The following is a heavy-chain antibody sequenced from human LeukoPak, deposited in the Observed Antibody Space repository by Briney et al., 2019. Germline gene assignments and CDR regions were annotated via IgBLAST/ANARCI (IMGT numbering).Heavy chain of an antibody. CDR2: IEQHGNEK. Sequence: GGSLRLSCSASGFTFSSYCMNWVRQAPGKGLEWVANIEQHGNEKYYMDPVKGRFTISRDNAKNSLYLEMNSPRAEDTAVYYCAGGDYYGSGSARRHWFDPWGQGTLVTVSS. CDR1: GFTFSSYC. J-gene: IGHJ5*02. V-gene: IGHV3-7*03. D-gene: IGHD3-10*01. CDR3: AGGDYYGSGSARRHWFDP.